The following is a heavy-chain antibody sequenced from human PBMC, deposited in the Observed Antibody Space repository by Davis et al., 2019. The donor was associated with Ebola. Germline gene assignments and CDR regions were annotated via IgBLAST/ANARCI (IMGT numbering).Heavy chain of an antibody. CDR3: ARDSHPTTAGMEP. Sequence: GESLKISCKGSGYSFTSYWIGWVRQMPGKGLEWMGIIYPGDSDTRYSPSFQGQVTISADKSISTAYLQWSSLKASDTAMYYCARDSHPTTAGMEPWGQGTLVTVSS. D-gene: IGHD4-11*01. CDR2: IYPGDSDT. J-gene: IGHJ4*02. V-gene: IGHV5-51*01. CDR1: GYSFTSYW.